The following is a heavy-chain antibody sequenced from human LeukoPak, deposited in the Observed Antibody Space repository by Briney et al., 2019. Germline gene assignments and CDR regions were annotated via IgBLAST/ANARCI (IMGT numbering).Heavy chain of an antibody. CDR2: INYSGST. CDR1: GGSVSDQY. J-gene: IGHJ4*02. CDR3: VSDKGWLQFDS. Sequence: PSETLSLTCTVSGGSVSDQYWSLVRQPPGKGLEWIGCINYSGSTSSNPSLKGRVTMSVDTSKNQFSLKLSSVTAADTAVYYCVSDKGWLQFDSWGQGTLVSVSS. D-gene: IGHD5-24*01. V-gene: IGHV4-59*02.